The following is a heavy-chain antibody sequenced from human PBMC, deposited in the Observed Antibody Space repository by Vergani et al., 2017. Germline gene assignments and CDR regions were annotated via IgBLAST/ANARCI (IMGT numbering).Heavy chain of an antibody. Sequence: QVQLQQWGAGLLKPSETLSLTCAVYGGSFSGYYWSWIRQPPGKGLEWVGEINHSGSTNYNPSLKSRVTISVDTSKNQFSLKLSSVTAAATAVYYCARGDYYDSSGYYVSRTKYFQHWGQGTLVTVSS. J-gene: IGHJ1*01. CDR3: ARGDYYDSSGYYVSRTKYFQH. V-gene: IGHV4-34*01. CDR1: GGSFSGYY. CDR2: INHSGST. D-gene: IGHD3-22*01.